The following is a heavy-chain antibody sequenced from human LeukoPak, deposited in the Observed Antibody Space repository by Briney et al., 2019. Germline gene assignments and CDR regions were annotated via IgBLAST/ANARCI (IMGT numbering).Heavy chain of an antibody. CDR1: GFSFTNYW. Sequence: PGGSLRPSCAASGFSFTNYWMSSVRQPAGKGLEWVANVKEDGTTKQYVDSVKGRFTISRDNAKNSLYLQMDSLRAEDTAVYYCVSQEVVPHWGQGTLVSVSS. D-gene: IGHD2-15*01. CDR3: VSQEVVPH. CDR2: VKEDGTTK. J-gene: IGHJ4*02. V-gene: IGHV3-7*01.